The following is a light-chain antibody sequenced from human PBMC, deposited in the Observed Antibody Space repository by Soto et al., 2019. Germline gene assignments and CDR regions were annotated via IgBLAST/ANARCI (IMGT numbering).Light chain of an antibody. CDR2: KAS. CDR3: QQYRKEST. V-gene: IGKV1-5*03. Sequence: DVEMTQSPSTLPTSIGDRVTINCRASQNVSNWLAWYQQKPGKAPKLLIYKASRLESGVPSRFSASGSGTDFTLTIDSLQSDEFATYFCQQYRKESTFGQGTKQEIK. CDR1: QNVSNW. J-gene: IGKJ2*01.